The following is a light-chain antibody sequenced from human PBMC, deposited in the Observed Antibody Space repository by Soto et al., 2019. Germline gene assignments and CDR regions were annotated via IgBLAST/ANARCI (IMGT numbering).Light chain of an antibody. CDR1: SSNIGNNY. V-gene: IGLV1-47*02. J-gene: IGLJ3*02. Sequence: QSVLTQPPSASGTPGQRVTISWSGSSSNIGNNYVFWYQQFPGTAPKVIIYSDKQRPSGVPDRFSGSKSGTSASLAISGLLSEDEADYYCDGGDDGLGGWVLGGGTKRTVL. CDR2: SDK. CDR3: DGGDDGLGGWV.